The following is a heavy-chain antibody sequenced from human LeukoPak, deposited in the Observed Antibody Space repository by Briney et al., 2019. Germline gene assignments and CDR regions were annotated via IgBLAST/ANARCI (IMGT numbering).Heavy chain of an antibody. CDR1: GFTFSSYG. CDR2: ISYDGSNK. V-gene: IGHV3-30*18. Sequence: GGSLRLSCAASGFTFSSYGMHWVRQAPGKGLEWVAVISYDGSNKYYADSVKGRFTISRDNSKNTLYLQMNSLRAEDTAVYYCAKDGVGIVVVAWGQGTMVTVSS. J-gene: IGHJ3*01. D-gene: IGHD2-15*01. CDR3: AKDGVGIVVVA.